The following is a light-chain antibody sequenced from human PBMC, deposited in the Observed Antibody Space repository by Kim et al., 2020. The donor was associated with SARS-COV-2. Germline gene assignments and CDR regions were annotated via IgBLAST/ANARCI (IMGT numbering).Light chain of an antibody. CDR1: SSDVGGYNY. J-gene: IGLJ1*01. V-gene: IGLV2-14*03. Sequence: QSALTQPASVSGSPGQSITISCPGTSSDVGGYNYVTWYQQHTGKAPQLMIYDVSKRPSGVSNRFSGSKSGNTASLTISGLQAEDEADYYCNSVADGRTFFGTGAKVTVL. CDR2: DVS. CDR3: NSVADGRTF.